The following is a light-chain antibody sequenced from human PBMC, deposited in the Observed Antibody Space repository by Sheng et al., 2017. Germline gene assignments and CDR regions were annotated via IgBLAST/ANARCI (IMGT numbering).Light chain of an antibody. Sequence: DIQMTQSPSSLSASVGDRVTITCRASQSINKFLNWYQHKPGKAPKVLIYGTSNLQNGVPSRFSGSGSGTDFTLTISSLQPEDFATYYCQHTYATPWTFGQGTKVEIK. CDR2: GTS. J-gene: IGKJ1*01. CDR1: QSINKF. V-gene: IGKV1-39*01. CDR3: QHTYATPWT.